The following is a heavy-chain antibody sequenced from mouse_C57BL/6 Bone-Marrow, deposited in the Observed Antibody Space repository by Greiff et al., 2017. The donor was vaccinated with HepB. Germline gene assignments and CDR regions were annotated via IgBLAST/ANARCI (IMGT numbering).Heavy chain of an antibody. CDR1: GYTFTDYY. CDR3: ARAFYYGNYFYFDY. J-gene: IGHJ2*01. D-gene: IGHD2-1*01. CDR2: INPYNGGT. Sequence: VQLKQSGPVLVKPGASVKMSCKASGYTFTDYYMNWVKQSHGKSLEWIGVINPYNGGTSYNQKFKGKATLTVDKSSSTAYMELNSLTSEDSAVYYCARAFYYGNYFYFDYWGQGTTLTVSS. V-gene: IGHV1-19*01.